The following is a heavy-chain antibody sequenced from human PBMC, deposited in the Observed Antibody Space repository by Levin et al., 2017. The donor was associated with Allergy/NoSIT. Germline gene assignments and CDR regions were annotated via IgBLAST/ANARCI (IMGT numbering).Heavy chain of an antibody. J-gene: IGHJ6*02. D-gene: IGHD3-3*01. V-gene: IGHV3-7*04. CDR2: IKQYLICN. CDR1: VFTFITYF. CDR3: ARGWNYASRSGLARRTYFYGMDV. Sequence: LSLTFAASVFTFITYFIIFFLHPPVNFLYLFSYIKQYLICNYYVDSVKGRFTISRDNTKHSLYLQMSSLRAEDTAVFYCARGWNYASRSGLARRTYFYGMDVWGQGTTVTVSS.